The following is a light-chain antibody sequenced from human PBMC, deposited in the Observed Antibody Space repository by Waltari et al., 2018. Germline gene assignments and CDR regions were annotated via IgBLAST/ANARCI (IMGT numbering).Light chain of an antibody. J-gene: IGLJ3*02. CDR1: NSNIGSNA. V-gene: IGLV1-36*01. CDR2: YDV. CDR3: AAWDDSLNGPV. Sequence: QSVLTQPPSVSEAPRQRVTISCSGSNSNIGSNAVNWYQQVPGKAPKLLIYYDVLLPAGVSDRFSGSKSGTSASLAISGLQSEDEADYYCAAWDDSLNGPVFGGGTKLTVL.